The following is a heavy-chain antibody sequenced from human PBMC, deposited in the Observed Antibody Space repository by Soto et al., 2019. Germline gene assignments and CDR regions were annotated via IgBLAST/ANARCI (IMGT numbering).Heavy chain of an antibody. D-gene: IGHD2-21*02. V-gene: IGHV3-23*01. Sequence: PGGSLRLSCAASGFTFSSYAMSWVRQAPGKGLEWVSAISGSGGSTHYADSVKGRFTISRDNSENTLYLQMNSLRAEDTAVYYCAKDLGTVVTASQVDYWGQGTLVTVSS. CDR3: AKDLGTVVTASQVDY. CDR1: GFTFSSYA. J-gene: IGHJ4*02. CDR2: ISGSGGST.